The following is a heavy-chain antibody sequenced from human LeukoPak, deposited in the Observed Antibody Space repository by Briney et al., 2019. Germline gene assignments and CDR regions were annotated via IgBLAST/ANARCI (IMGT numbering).Heavy chain of an antibody. D-gene: IGHD2/OR15-2a*01. CDR3: ARLSAGFNSSYWSDP. Sequence: SETLSLTCTVSGGSISSYYWTWIRQPPGKGLEWIGHIYSSGRTNYNPSLKSQVTMSVDTSKNQFSLKVISVTSADTAVYYCARLSAGFNSSYWSDPWGQGTLVTVSS. J-gene: IGHJ5*02. CDR1: GGSISSYY. V-gene: IGHV4-4*09. CDR2: IYSSGRT.